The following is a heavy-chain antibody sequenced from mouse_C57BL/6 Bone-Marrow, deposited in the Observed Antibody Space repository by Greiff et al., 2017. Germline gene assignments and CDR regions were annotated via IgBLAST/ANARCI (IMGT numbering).Heavy chain of an antibody. J-gene: IGHJ4*01. Sequence: QVQLQQPGAELVKPGASVKLSCKASGYTFTSYWMHWVKQRPGKGLEWIGMIRPNSGSTNYNEKFKSKVTLTVDKSTSTAYMQLSSLTSEHSAVYYCAAQRWLPLSAMDYWGQGTSVTVSS. CDR2: IRPNSGST. CDR3: AAQRWLPLSAMDY. D-gene: IGHD2-3*01. CDR1: GYTFTSYW. V-gene: IGHV1-64*01.